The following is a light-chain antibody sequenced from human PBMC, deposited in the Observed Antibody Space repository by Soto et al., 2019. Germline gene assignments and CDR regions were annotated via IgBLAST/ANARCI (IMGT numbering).Light chain of an antibody. Sequence: IVLTQSPATLSLSPGKRATLSCRASQNISNYLIWYQQKPGQAPRLLIYDVSNRATGIPARFSGSGSGTDFTLKINRVEAEDVGTYYCMQALQSLTFGQGTRLEIK. CDR1: QNISNY. J-gene: IGKJ5*01. CDR2: DVS. CDR3: MQALQSLT. V-gene: IGKV3-11*01.